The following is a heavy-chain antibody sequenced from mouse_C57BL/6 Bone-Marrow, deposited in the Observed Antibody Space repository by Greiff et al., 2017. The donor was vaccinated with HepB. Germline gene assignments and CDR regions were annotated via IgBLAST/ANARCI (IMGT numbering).Heavy chain of an antibody. CDR1: GFTFTDYY. J-gene: IGHJ3*01. V-gene: IGHV7-3*01. CDR2: IRNKANGYTT. Sequence: EVQVVESGGGLVQPGGSLSISCAASGFTFTDYYMSWVRQPPGKALEWLGFIRNKANGYTTEYSASVKGRFTISRDNSQSILYLQMNALSAEDSASYYCGRWGDYDGFAYWGQGTLVTVSA. CDR3: GRWGDYDGFAY. D-gene: IGHD2-4*01.